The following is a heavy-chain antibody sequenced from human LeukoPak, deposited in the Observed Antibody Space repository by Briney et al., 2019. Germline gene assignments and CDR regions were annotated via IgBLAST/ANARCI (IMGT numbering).Heavy chain of an antibody. CDR1: GGSISSSSYY. D-gene: IGHD6-13*01. Sequence: SETLSLTCTVSGGSISSSSYYWGWTRQPPGKGLEWIGSIYYSGSTYYNPSLKSRVTISVDTSKSQFSLKLSSVTAADTAVYYCAREIRGQQISTNYYYYMDVWGKGTTVTVSS. J-gene: IGHJ6*03. CDR3: AREIRGQQISTNYYYYMDV. V-gene: IGHV4-39*07. CDR2: IYYSGST.